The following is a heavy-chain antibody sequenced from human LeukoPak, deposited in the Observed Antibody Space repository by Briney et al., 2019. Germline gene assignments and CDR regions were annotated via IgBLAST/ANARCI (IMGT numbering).Heavy chain of an antibody. CDR1: GGSISSYY. CDR2: IFYSGSN. D-gene: IGHD2-15*01. V-gene: IGHV4-59*01. J-gene: IGHJ5*02. CDR3: ARVGSLAYCSGGSCYSDPNWFDP. Sequence: SETLSLTCTVSGGSISSYYWSWIRQPPGKGLEWIGYIFYSGSNNYTPSLKSRVTISVDTSKNQFSLKLSSVTAADTAVYYCARVGSLAYCSGGSCYSDPNWFDPWGQGTLVTVSS.